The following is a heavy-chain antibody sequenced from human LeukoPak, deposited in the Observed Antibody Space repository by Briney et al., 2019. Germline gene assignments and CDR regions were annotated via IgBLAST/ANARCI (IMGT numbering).Heavy chain of an antibody. D-gene: IGHD1-26*01. J-gene: IGHJ4*02. Sequence: GASVKVSCKASGYTFTGYYMHWVRQAPGHGLEWMGWINPNSGGTNYAQKFQGRVTMTRDTSISTAYMELSRLRSDDTAVYYCARESPTTTNFDYWGQGTLVTVSS. V-gene: IGHV1-2*02. CDR2: INPNSGGT. CDR3: ARESPTTTNFDY. CDR1: GYTFTGYY.